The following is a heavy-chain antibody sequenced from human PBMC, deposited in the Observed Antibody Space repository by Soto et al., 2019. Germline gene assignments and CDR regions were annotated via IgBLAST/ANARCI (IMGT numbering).Heavy chain of an antibody. V-gene: IGHV4-61*08. J-gene: IGHJ4*02. CDR2: IYYSGST. Sequence: ETLSLTCTVSGDSVSSGDYYWSWIRQPPGKGLEWIGYIYYSGSTTYHPSLKSRVTISVDTSKNQFSLKLTSVTAADTARYYCTKSGGGDVKSGYYGGDYDSWGRGTLVTVSS. CDR1: GDSVSSGDYY. CDR3: TKSGGGDVKSGYYGGDYDS. D-gene: IGHD3-22*01.